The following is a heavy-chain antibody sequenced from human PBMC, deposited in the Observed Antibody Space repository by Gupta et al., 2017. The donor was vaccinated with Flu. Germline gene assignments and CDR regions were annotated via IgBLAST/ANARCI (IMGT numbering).Heavy chain of an antibody. CDR3: AKTGTTGYFYMDV. J-gene: IGHJ6*03. D-gene: IGHD1-7*01. V-gene: IGHV3-33*05. CDR1: G. Sequence: GMNWVRQAPGKGLEWVAMISYDGVKTSYVDSVKGRFTVSRDNSRDTLYLQMNSLTDDDTAVYYCAKTGTTGYFYMDVWGNGTTVIVSS. CDR2: ISYDGVKT.